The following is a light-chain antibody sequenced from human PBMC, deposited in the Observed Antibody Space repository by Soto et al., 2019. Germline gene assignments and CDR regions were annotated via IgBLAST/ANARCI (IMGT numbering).Light chain of an antibody. CDR3: QQYGSSPIT. CDR2: GAS. Sequence: EIVLTQSPGTLSLSPGEGAALSCRASQSVSSSQLAWYQQTSGQAPRLLIYGASNRATGTPDRFSGSGSGADFILTISRLEPEDFAVYYCQQYGSSPITFGQGTRLEIE. CDR1: QSVSSSQ. J-gene: IGKJ5*01. V-gene: IGKV3-20*01.